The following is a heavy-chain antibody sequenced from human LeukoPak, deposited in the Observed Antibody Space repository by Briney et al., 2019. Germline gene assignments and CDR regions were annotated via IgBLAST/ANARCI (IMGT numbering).Heavy chain of an antibody. J-gene: IGHJ4*02. D-gene: IGHD6-19*01. V-gene: IGHV4-59*08. CDR1: GGSISSYY. CDR3: ARHLGIAVAGTDY. Sequence: SEALSLTCTVSGGSISSYYWSWIRQPPGKGLEWIGYIYYSGSTNYNPSLKSRVTISVDTSKNQFSLKLTSVTAADTAVYYCARHLGIAVAGTDYWGQGTLVTVSS. CDR2: IYYSGST.